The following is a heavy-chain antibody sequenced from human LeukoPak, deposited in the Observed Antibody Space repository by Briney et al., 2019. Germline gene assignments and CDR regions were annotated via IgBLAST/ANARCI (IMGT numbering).Heavy chain of an antibody. Sequence: GGSLRLSCAASGFTFSGYGMHWVRQAPGQGLEWVAVIWSDGTNKYYADSVKGRFTISRDNSKNTLYLQMNSLRAEDTAVYYCATGVVSGSPYYFDYWGQGTLVTVSS. J-gene: IGHJ4*02. CDR2: IWSDGTNK. V-gene: IGHV3-33*01. D-gene: IGHD1-26*01. CDR3: ATGVVSGSPYYFDY. CDR1: GFTFSGYG.